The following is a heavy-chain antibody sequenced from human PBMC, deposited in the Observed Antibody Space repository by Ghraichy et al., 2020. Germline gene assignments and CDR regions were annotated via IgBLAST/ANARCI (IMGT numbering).Heavy chain of an antibody. D-gene: IGHD3-10*01. J-gene: IGHJ4*02. Sequence: GALRLSCAASGFTFTSYWMSWVRQAPGKGLEWVANIKQDGGEKHYVDSVKGRFTISRDNAKNSLYLQMNSLRAEDTAVYYCARSPGYYFDYWGRGTLVTVSS. CDR1: GFTFTSYW. CDR2: IKQDGGEK. CDR3: ARSPGYYFDY. V-gene: IGHV3-7*03.